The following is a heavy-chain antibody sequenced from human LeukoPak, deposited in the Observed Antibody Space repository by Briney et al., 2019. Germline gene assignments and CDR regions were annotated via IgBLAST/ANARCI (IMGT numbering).Heavy chain of an antibody. CDR3: ARVRVDVVRGARYGMDV. J-gene: IGHJ6*04. V-gene: IGHV4-34*01. CDR1: GETFSDFH. D-gene: IGHD3-10*01. Sequence: PSETLSLSCAVYGETFSDFHWSWTRQSPRKGLEWIGEINHGGSTNYNPSLKSRVTISVDTSKDQFSLRLSSVTAADTAVYYCARVRVDVVRGARYGMDVWGKGTTVTVSS. CDR2: INHGGST.